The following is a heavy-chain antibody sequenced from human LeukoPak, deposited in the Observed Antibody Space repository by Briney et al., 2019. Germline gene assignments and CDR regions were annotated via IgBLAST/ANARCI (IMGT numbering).Heavy chain of an antibody. CDR1: GYTFTSYG. J-gene: IGHJ4*02. CDR2: INPSGGST. V-gene: IGHV1-46*01. Sequence: ASVKVSCKASGYTFTSYGISWVRQAPGQGLEWMGIINPSGGSTSYAQKFQGRVTMTRDTSTSTVYMELSSLRSEDTAVYYCARIAVAGIIDYWGQGTLVTVSS. D-gene: IGHD6-19*01. CDR3: ARIAVAGIIDY.